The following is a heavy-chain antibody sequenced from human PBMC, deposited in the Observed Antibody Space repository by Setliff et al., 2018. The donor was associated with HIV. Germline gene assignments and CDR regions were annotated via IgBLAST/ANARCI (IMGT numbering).Heavy chain of an antibody. CDR3: ARSQDAKLGLDAFDI. CDR2: IIPIFNIV. D-gene: IGHD6-13*01. V-gene: IGHV1-69*13. J-gene: IGHJ3*02. CDR1: GGTFSRYA. Sequence: ASVKVSCKTSGGTFSRYAFNWVRQTPGQGLEWMGGIIPIFNIVNYAQKFQDRVTITADASTATTYMEVSSLRSEDTAVYYCARSQDAKLGLDAFDIWGQGTMVTVSS.